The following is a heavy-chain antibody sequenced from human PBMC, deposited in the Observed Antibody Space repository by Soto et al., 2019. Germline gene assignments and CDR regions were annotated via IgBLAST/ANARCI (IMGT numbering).Heavy chain of an antibody. CDR1: GVSIHNSHSF. V-gene: IGHV4-39*01. D-gene: IGHD2-15*01. CDR3: GRVVEGATRHTDFDS. CDR2: MYYSGGA. J-gene: IGHJ5*01. Sequence: PSETLSLTCAVSGVSIHNSHSFWGWIRQPPGKGLEFIGSMYYSGGANYNPSLKSRVTTSLDTSKNQFSLTVNSVTAADTAIYYCGRVVEGATRHTDFDSWGQGTLVTV.